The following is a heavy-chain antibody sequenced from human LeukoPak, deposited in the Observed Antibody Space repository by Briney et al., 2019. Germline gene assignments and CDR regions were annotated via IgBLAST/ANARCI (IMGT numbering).Heavy chain of an antibody. CDR2: IYPGDSDT. V-gene: IGHV5-51*01. CDR3: ARPGTVLLWFGELLPQDAFDI. D-gene: IGHD3-10*01. Sequence: GESLKISCKGSGYSFTSYWSGWVRQMPGKGLEWMGIIYPGDSDTRYSPSFQGQVTISADKSISTAYLQWSSLKASDTAMYYCARPGTVLLWFGELLPQDAFDIWGQGTMVTVSS. CDR1: GYSFTSYW. J-gene: IGHJ3*02.